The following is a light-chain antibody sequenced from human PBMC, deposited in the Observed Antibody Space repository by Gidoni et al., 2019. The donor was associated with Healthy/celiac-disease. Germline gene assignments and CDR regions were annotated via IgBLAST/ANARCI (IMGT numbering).Light chain of an antibody. CDR2: DAS. V-gene: IGKV3-11*01. Sequence: EIVLTQYPATLSLSPGERATLSCRASQSVSSYLAWYQQKPGQAPRLLIYDASNRATGIPARFRGSGSGTDFTLTISSLEPEDFAVYYCQQRSNWPPLFTFGPGTKVDIK. CDR3: QQRSNWPPLFT. CDR1: QSVSSY. J-gene: IGKJ3*01.